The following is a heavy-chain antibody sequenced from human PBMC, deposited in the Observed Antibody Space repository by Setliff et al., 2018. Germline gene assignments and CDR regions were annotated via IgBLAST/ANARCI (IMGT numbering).Heavy chain of an antibody. V-gene: IGHV3-7*01. CDR2: INQGGSDQ. CDR1: GFTFSSLW. D-gene: IGHD4-17*01. J-gene: IGHJ5*02. CDR3: ARDPNGDYVGAFDP. Sequence: PGGSLRLSCSASGFTFSSLWMAWVRQAPGKGLEWVANINQGGSDQFYVESVKGRFTISRDNAKNSLYLQMNSLRVEDTAVYYCARDPNGDYVGAFDPWGQGILVTVSS.